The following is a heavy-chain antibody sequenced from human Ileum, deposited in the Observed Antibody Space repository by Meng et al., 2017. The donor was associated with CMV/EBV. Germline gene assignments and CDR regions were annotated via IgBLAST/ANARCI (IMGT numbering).Heavy chain of an antibody. CDR1: GFAFSTYW. CDR2: IRQDGSEK. Sequence: GESLKISCASSGFAFSTYWMSWVRQAPGKGLEWVANIRQDGSEKYYVDSVRGRFTISRDNAENSLYLQMNSLRPEDTAVYYCAVVLRAYWGQGTLVTVSS. D-gene: IGHD2-15*01. J-gene: IGHJ4*02. CDR3: AVVLRAY. V-gene: IGHV3-7*01.